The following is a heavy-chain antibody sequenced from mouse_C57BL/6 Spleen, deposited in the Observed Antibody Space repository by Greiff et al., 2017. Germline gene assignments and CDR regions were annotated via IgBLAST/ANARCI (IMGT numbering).Heavy chain of an antibody. Sequence: EVHLVEPGGGLVKPGGSLKLSCAASGFTFSDYGMHWVRQAPEKGLEWVAYLSSGSSTIYYADPVKGRFTISRDNAKNTLFLQMTSLRSEDTAMEYCARTEYYGCYWDYWGQGTTLTVSA. CDR2: LSSGSSTI. J-gene: IGHJ2*01. V-gene: IGHV5-17*01. D-gene: IGHD1-1*01. CDR3: ARTEYYGCYWDY. CDR1: GFTFSDYG.